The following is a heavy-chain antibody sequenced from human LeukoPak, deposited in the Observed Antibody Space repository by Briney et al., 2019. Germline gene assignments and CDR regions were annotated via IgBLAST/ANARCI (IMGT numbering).Heavy chain of an antibody. CDR2: TYYRSKWHN. J-gene: IGHJ4*02. CDR3: ARDRGNGLNHPVD. CDR1: GDSVSSNSAA. Sequence: SQTLSLTCAISGDSVSSNSAAWSWIRQSPSRGLEWLGRTYYRSKWHNDYPASVKSRIRINPDTSKNQFSLQLNSVTPEDTAVYYCARDRGNGLNHPVDWGQGTLVTVSS. D-gene: IGHD1-14*01. V-gene: IGHV6-1*01.